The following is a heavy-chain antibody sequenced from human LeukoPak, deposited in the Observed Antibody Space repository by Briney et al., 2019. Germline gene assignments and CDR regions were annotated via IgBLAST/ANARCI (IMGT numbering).Heavy chain of an antibody. J-gene: IGHJ4*02. V-gene: IGHV3-53*01. CDR2: IFSNGDT. CDR1: ILTFCSNY. CDR3: TRDQMNY. Sequence: GGSLRLSCTASILTFCSNYMLWARQAPGKGLEWISLIFSNGDTHYPDSVKGRFNISKETSKNTVSLQMNSLRVEDTAMYYCTRDQMNYWGQGTLVTVSS. D-gene: IGHD5-24*01.